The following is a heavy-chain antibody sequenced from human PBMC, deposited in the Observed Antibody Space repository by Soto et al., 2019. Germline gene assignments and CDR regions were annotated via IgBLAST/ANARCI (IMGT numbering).Heavy chain of an antibody. J-gene: IGHJ6*03. CDR1: GYSFTSYW. CDR2: IYPGDSDT. V-gene: IGHV5-51*01. Sequence: PGESLKISCKGSGYSFTSYWIGWVRQMPGKGLEWMGIIYPGDSDTRYSPSFQGQVTISADKSISTAYLQWSSLKASDTAMYYCASRGVVALTLDYYYMDVWGKGTTVTVSS. D-gene: IGHD2-2*01. CDR3: ASRGVVALTLDYYYMDV.